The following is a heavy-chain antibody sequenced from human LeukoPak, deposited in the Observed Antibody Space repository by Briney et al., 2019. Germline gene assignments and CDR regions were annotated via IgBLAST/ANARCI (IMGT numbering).Heavy chain of an antibody. D-gene: IGHD3-22*01. J-gene: IGHJ3*02. V-gene: IGHV1-69*13. CDR1: GGTFSSYA. CDR3: ARARPQNYDSSRYYSAAFDI. CDR2: IIPIFGTA. Sequence: SVTVSCTASGGTFSSYAISWVRQAPGQGLEWMGGIIPIFGTANYAQKFQGRVTITADESTSTAYMELSSLRSDDTAVYYCARARPQNYDSSRYYSAAFDIWGQGTMVTVSS.